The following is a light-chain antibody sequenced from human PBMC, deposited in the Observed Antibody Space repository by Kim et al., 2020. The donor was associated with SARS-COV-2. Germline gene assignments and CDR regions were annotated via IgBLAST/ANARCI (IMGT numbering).Light chain of an antibody. J-gene: IGKJ4*01. CDR2: AAS. Sequence: AAVGDRVTITSRASQGIYSSLAWFQQKPGKVPKRLIYAASSLQSGVPSRFSGSGSGTEFTLTINSLQPEDFASYYCLQHNSYPRTFGGGTKVDIK. CDR1: QGIYSS. CDR3: LQHNSYPRT. V-gene: IGKV1-17*03.